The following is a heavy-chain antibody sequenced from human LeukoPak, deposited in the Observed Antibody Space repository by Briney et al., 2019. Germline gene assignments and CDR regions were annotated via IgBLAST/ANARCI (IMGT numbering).Heavy chain of an antibody. CDR1: GFTFSSYA. D-gene: IGHD3-3*01. V-gene: IGHV3-23*01. Sequence: GGSLRLSCAAFGFTFSSYAMSWVRQAPGKGLEWVSAISGSGGSTYYADSVKGRFTISRDNSKNTLYLQMNSLRAEDTAVYYCAKRGHDFWSGYYNDYYYGMDVWGQGTTVTVSS. CDR2: ISGSGGST. J-gene: IGHJ6*02. CDR3: AKRGHDFWSGYYNDYYYGMDV.